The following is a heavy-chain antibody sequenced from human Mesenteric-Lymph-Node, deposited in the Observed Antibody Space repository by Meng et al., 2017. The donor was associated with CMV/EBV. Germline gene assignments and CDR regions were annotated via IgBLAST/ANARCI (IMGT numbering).Heavy chain of an antibody. V-gene: IGHV4-38-2*02. J-gene: IGHJ4*02. Sequence: GSLRLSCTVFGSSITSGHYWGWIRQPPGKGLEWVGSIYHSGSTYYNPSLKSRVTLSVDTSKNQFSLKLNSVTAADTAVYYCARVPGNSGLYYRSYFDYWGQGKMVTVSS. CDR3: ARVPGNSGLYYRSYFDY. CDR1: GSSITSGHY. CDR2: IYHSGST. D-gene: IGHD1-26*01.